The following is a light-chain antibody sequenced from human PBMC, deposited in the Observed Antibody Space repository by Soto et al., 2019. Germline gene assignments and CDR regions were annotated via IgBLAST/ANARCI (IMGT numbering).Light chain of an antibody. CDR1: EGISTY. J-gene: IGKJ1*01. CDR2: AAS. V-gene: IGKV1-39*01. Sequence: DIPMTQPPSSLSESAGDRVTITCRASEGISTYLNWYQQKPGKAPKLLIYAASSLQSGIPSRFSGSGSETDFTLTISSLQPEDFATYSCEESYSTTWTFSQGKKVEIQ. CDR3: EESYSTTWT.